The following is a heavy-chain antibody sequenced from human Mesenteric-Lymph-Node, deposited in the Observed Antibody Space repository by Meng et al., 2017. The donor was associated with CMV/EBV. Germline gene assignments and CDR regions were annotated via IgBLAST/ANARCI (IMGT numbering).Heavy chain of an antibody. V-gene: IGHV3-15*01. J-gene: IGHJ4*02. CDR3: ARLRASAGTSLDY. D-gene: IGHD6-13*01. CDR1: GFTFSNAW. Sequence: GESLKISCAASGFTFSNAWMSWVRQAPGKGLEWVGRIKSKTDGGTTDYAAPVKGRFTISRDDSKNTLYLQMNSLKTEDTAVYYCARLRASAGTSLDYWGQGTLVTVSS. CDR2: IKSKTDGGTT.